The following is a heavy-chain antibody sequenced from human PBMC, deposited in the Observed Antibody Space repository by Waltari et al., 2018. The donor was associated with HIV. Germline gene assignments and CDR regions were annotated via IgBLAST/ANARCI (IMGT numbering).Heavy chain of an antibody. D-gene: IGHD1-1*01. J-gene: IGHJ4*02. V-gene: IGHV3-21*02. Sequence: EVRLVQSGGGLVKPGESLTLPCTAPGFNFTLFSLTWVRLAPGKGLEWVSSISRGSSYSYYSDAVKGRLTVSRDNAKNSLLLQLNTLTAEDTALYYCVRDRTSLTTGDFESWGQGAPVTVSS. CDR3: VRDRTSLTTGDFES. CDR2: ISRGSSYS. CDR1: GFNFTLFS.